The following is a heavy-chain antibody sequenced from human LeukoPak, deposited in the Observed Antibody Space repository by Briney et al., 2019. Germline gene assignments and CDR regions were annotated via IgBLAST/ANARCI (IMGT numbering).Heavy chain of an antibody. J-gene: IGHJ4*02. CDR3: ARGYGWLQSPLLDY. CDR1: GFTFSSHW. CDR2: VNSDGSST. Sequence: LTGGSLRLSCAASGFTFSSHWMHWVRQAPGKGLVWVSRVNSDGSSTSYAASVEGRFTISRDNAKNTLYLQMNSLRDEDTAVYYCARGYGWLQSPLLDYWGQGTLVTVSS. V-gene: IGHV3-74*01. D-gene: IGHD5-24*01.